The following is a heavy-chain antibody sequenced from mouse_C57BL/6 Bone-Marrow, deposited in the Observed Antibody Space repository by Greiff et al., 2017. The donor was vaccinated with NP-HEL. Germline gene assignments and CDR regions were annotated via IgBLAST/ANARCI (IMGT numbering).Heavy chain of an antibody. CDR2: IYPGSGST. V-gene: IGHV1-55*01. CDR3: AREADNITTVVEGFAY. Sequence: QVHVKQPGAELVKPGASVKMSCKASGYTFTSYWITWVKQRPGQGLEWIGDIYPGSGSTTYNEKFKSKATLTVANSSSTADMQLSSLTSEDSAVYYGAREADNITTVVEGFAYWGQGTLVTVSA. CDR1: GYTFTSYW. J-gene: IGHJ3*01. D-gene: IGHD1-1*01.